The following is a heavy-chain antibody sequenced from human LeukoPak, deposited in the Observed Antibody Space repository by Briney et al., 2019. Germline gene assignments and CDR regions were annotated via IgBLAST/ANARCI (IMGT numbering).Heavy chain of an antibody. CDR3: AREFWVANAPGSWLDP. D-gene: IGHD7-27*01. CDR1: GGSISSGAYS. Sequence: PSETLSLTCAVSGGSISSGAYSWSWIRQPPGKGLEWIGYIFHTGNTIYNASLKSRVTISVDTSKNQFSLKLTSMTLADTAVYHCAREFWVANAPGSWLDPWGQGIPVAVSS. CDR2: IFHTGNT. J-gene: IGHJ5*02. V-gene: IGHV4-30-2*01.